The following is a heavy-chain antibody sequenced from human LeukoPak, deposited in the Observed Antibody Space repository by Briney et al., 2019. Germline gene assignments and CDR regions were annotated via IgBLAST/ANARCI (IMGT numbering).Heavy chain of an antibody. CDR1: EVSDTGNY. CDR3: ARGGGGLDY. CDR2: IESDGSST. J-gene: IGHJ4*02. Sequence: PGGSLRLSCAPSEVSDTGNYMSWVRQAPGQGLEWVSRIESDGSSTTYADSVKGRFTVSRDNVENTLYLQMNSLRDEDTAVYYCARGGGGLDYWGQGTLVTVSS. D-gene: IGHD2-15*01. V-gene: IGHV3-74*01.